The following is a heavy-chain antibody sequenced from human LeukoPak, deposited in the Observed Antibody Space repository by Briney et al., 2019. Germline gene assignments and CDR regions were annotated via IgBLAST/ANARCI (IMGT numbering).Heavy chain of an antibody. CDR3: ARWAAAGTVDAFDI. Sequence: ASVKVSCKASGYTFTGYYMHWVRQAPGQGLEWMGWINPNSGGTNYAQKFQGRVTMTRDTSISTAYMELSRLRSDDTAVYYCARWAAAGTVDAFDIWGQGTMVTVSS. CDR1: GYTFTGYY. CDR2: INPNSGGT. J-gene: IGHJ3*02. V-gene: IGHV1-2*02. D-gene: IGHD6-13*01.